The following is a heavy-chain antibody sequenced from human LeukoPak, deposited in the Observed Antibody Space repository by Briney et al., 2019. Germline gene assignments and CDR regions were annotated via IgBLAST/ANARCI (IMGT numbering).Heavy chain of an antibody. CDR1: GFMFGSFS. CDR2: ISSSGSVT. CDR3: ARGQPDSGGHYYSWYFDY. V-gene: IGHV3-21*01. D-gene: IGHD3-22*01. J-gene: IGHJ4*02. Sequence: GGSLRLSCAASGFMFGSFSMNWVRQAPGGGLEWVSSISSSGSVTYYADSVKGRFTVSKDNARNSLHLQMNNLAVEDTATYFCARGQPDSGGHYYSWYFDYWGQGTPVTVSS.